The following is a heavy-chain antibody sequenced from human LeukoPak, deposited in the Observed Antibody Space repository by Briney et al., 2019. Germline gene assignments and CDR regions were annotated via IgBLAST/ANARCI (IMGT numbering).Heavy chain of an antibody. Sequence: GGSLRLSCAASGFTFSRYWMFWLRQAPGKGLVCVSRINSDGTTTNYADSVKGRFTISRDNAKNTLSLQLNSLRAEDTAVYYCASSGITVTGSYYYYMDVWGKGTTVTVSS. CDR1: GFTFSRYW. CDR2: INSDGTTT. D-gene: IGHD4-17*01. CDR3: ASSGITVTGSYYYYMDV. V-gene: IGHV3-74*01. J-gene: IGHJ6*03.